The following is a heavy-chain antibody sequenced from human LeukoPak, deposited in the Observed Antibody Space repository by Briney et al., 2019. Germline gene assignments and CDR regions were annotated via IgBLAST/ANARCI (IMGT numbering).Heavy chain of an antibody. CDR1: GFAFSTYG. V-gene: IGHV3-23*01. D-gene: IGHD2-15*01. Sequence: GGSLRLSCAASGFAFSTYGMNWVRQAPGKGLEWVSGISDRGGTTYYADSVEGRFTISRDNSKNTLYLQMNNLSAEDTAVYYCAKVTSGGSCYQSDYWGQGTLVTVSS. CDR2: ISDRGGTT. CDR3: AKVTSGGSCYQSDY. J-gene: IGHJ4*02.